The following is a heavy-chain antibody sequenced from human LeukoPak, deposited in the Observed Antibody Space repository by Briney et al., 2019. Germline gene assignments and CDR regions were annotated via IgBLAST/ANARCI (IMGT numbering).Heavy chain of an antibody. D-gene: IGHD3-10*01. CDR1: GGSFSGYY. V-gene: IGHV4-34*01. J-gene: IGHJ4*02. CDR3: ARMRLLRFGELLYPYFDY. Sequence: NPSETLSLTCAVYGGSFSGYYWSWIRQPPGKGLEWIGEINHSGSTNYNPSLKSRVTISVDTSKNQFSLKLSSVTAADTAVYYCARMRLLRFGELLYPYFDYWGQGTLVTVSS. CDR2: INHSGST.